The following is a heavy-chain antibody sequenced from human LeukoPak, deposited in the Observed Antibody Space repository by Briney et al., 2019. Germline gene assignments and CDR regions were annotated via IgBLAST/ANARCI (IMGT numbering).Heavy chain of an antibody. Sequence: GGSLRLSCAASGFTFSSYDMNCVRQAPGKGLEWVSYINTISSTKYYADSVKGRFTISRDNAKNSLSLQMNSLRDEDTAVYYCARGKIGYYYGDYDGYWGQGTLVTVSS. CDR2: INTISSTK. CDR3: ARGKIGYYYGDYDGY. J-gene: IGHJ4*02. V-gene: IGHV3-48*02. D-gene: IGHD4-17*01. CDR1: GFTFSSYD.